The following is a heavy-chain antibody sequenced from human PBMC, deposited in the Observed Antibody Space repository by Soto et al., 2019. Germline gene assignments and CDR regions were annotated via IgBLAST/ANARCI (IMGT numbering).Heavy chain of an antibody. CDR1: GGTFSSYT. D-gene: IGHD2-2*01. V-gene: IGHV1-69*02. CDR3: ATDRAYCISTSCIYRYYGMDV. CDR2: IIPILGIA. J-gene: IGHJ6*02. Sequence: VASVKVSCKASGGTFSSYTISWVRQAPGQGLEWMGRIIPILGIANYAQKFQGRVTITADESTSTAYMELSSLRSEDTAVYYCATDRAYCISTSCIYRYYGMDVWG.